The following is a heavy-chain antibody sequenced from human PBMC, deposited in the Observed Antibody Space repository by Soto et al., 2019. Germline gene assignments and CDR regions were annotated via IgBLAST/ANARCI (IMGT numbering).Heavy chain of an antibody. CDR1: GYTFTSYA. CDR3: ARETTTSVAAASYRFDP. J-gene: IGHJ5*02. CDR2: INAGNGNT. V-gene: IGHV1-3*01. D-gene: IGHD6-13*01. Sequence: QVQLVQSGAEVKKPGASVKVSCKASGYTFTSYAMHWVHQAPGQRLEWMGWINAGNGNTKYSQKFQGRVTITRDTSASTAYMELSSMRSEDTAVYYCARETTTSVAAASYRFDPWGQGTLVTVSS.